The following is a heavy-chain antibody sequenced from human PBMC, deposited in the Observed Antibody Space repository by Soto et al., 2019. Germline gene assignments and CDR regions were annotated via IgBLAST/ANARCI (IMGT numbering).Heavy chain of an antibody. D-gene: IGHD6-13*01. CDR3: ARPQRYSRYYYYGMDV. V-gene: IGHV1-69*13. CDR1: GGTFSSYA. J-gene: IGHJ6*02. CDR2: IIPIFGTA. Sequence: SVKVSCKASGGTFSSYAISWVRQAPGQGLEWMGGIIPIFGTANYAQKFQGRVTITADESTSTAYMELSSLRSEDTAVYYCARPQRYSRYYYYGMDVWGQGTTVTVSS.